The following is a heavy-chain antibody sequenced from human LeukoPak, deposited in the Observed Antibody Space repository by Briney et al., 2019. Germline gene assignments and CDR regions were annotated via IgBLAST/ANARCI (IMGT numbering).Heavy chain of an antibody. CDR3: ARWYYYGSGSFDY. CDR1: GGSISSSSYY. CDR2: IYYSGST. V-gene: IGHV4-39*01. D-gene: IGHD3-10*01. J-gene: IGHJ4*02. Sequence: SETLSLTYTVSGGSISSSSYYWGWIRQPPGKGLEWIGSIYYSGSTYYNPSLKSRVTISVDTSKNQFSLKLSSATAADTAVYYCARWYYYGSGSFDYWGQGTLVTVSS.